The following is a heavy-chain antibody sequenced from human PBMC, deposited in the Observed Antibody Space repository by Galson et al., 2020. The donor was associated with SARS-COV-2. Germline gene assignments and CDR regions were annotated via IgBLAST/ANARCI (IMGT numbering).Heavy chain of an antibody. D-gene: IGHD6-13*01. V-gene: IGHV3-23*01. CDR2: ISGSGDTT. J-gene: IGHJ6*02. CDR1: GITFSSYA. Sequence: GESLKISCAASGITFSSYAMNWVRQAPGEGLEWVSAISGSGDTTHYAGSVKGRFTISRDNSKNTLYMQMNSVRAEDTAVYYCAKRLYSSSQSETRGMDVWGQGATVTVSS. CDR3: AKRLYSSSQSETRGMDV.